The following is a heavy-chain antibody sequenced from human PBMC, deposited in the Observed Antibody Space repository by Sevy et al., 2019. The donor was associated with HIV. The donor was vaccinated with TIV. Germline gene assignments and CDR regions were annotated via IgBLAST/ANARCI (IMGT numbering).Heavy chain of an antibody. CDR1: IGSFSGYH. V-gene: IGHV4-34*01. Sequence: SETLSLTCAVYIGSFSGYHWTWIRQSPGKGLEWIGQIDHSGGTNYNPSLKSRVTISVDTSKNQFSLKLRSVTAADTAVYYCVRGSEGVMPSPLLGLGPWTTYWYFDLWGRGTLVTVSS. CDR2: IDHSGGT. D-gene: IGHD3-16*01. J-gene: IGHJ2*01. CDR3: VRGSEGVMPSPLLGLGPWTTYWYFDL.